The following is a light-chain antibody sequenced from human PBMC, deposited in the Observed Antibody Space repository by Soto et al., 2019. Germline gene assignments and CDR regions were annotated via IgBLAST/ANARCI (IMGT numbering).Light chain of an antibody. J-gene: IGLJ3*02. Sequence: SYELTQPPSVSVAPGKRASITCGGNNIGSKSVHWYQQKPGQAPVLVIYYDSDRPSGIPERFSGSNSGNTATLTISRVEAGDEADYYCQVWDSSSDHYWVFGGGTKLTVL. CDR3: QVWDSSSDHYWV. V-gene: IGLV3-21*04. CDR2: YDS. CDR1: NIGSKS.